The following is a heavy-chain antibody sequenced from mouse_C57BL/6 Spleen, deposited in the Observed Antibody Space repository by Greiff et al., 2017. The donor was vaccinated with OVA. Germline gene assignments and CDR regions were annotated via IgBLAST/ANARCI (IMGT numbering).Heavy chain of an antibody. V-gene: IGHV1-69*01. CDR3: ARPRVYYGISWYFYV. D-gene: IGHD2-1*01. CDR2: IDPSDSYT. CDR1: GYTFTSYW. J-gene: IGHJ1*03. Sequence: QVQLQQPGAELVMPGASVKLSCKASGYTFTSYWMHWVKQRPGQGLEWIGEIDPSDSYTNYNQKFKGKSTLTVDKTSSTAYMQLSSLTSEDSAVYYCARPRVYYGISWYFYVWGTRTTVTVSS.